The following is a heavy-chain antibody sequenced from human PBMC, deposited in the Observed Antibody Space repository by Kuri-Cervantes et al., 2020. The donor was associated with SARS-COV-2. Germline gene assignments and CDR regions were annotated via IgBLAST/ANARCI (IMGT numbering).Heavy chain of an antibody. J-gene: IGHJ3*02. D-gene: IGHD6-13*01. CDR1: GFTFSSYD. V-gene: IGHV3-13*01. CDR2: IGTAGDT. Sequence: LSLTCAASGFTFSSYDMHWVRQATGKGLEWVSAIGTAGDTYYPGSVKGRFTISRENAKNSLYLQMNSLRAGDTAVYYCARGDKLGDAFDIWGQGTMVTVSS. CDR3: ARGDKLGDAFDI.